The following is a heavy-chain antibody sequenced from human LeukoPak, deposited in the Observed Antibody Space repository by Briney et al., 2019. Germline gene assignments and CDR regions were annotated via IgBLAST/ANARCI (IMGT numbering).Heavy chain of an antibody. V-gene: IGHV3-23*01. Sequence: GGSLRLSCAAPGFTFSSYAMSWVRQAPGKGLEWVSAISGSGGSTYYADSVKGRFTISRDNSKNTLYLQMNSLRAEDTAVYYCAKIQGYCSSTSCYAMWFDYWGQGTLVTVSS. CDR2: ISGSGGST. J-gene: IGHJ4*02. CDR1: GFTFSSYA. D-gene: IGHD2-2*01. CDR3: AKIQGYCSSTSCYAMWFDY.